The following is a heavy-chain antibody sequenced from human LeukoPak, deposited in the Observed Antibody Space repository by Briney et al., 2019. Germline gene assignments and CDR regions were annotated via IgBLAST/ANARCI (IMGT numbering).Heavy chain of an antibody. CDR2: ISSSSSTI. CDR3: AKSGGVVVAASPIDY. CDR1: GFTFSSYS. Sequence: GGSLRLSCAASGFTFSSYSMNWVRQAPGKGLEWVSYISSSSSTIYYADSVKGRFTTSRDNAKNTLYLQMNSLRAEDTAVYYCAKSGGVVVAASPIDYWGQGTLVTVSS. J-gene: IGHJ4*02. V-gene: IGHV3-48*04. D-gene: IGHD2-15*01.